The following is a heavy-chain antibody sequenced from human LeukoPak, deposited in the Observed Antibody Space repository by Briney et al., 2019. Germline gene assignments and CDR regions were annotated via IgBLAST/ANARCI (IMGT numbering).Heavy chain of an antibody. CDR1: GYTFTNYG. Sequence: ASVKVSCKASGYTFTNYGISWVRQAPGQGLEWMGWVSTYNDDTNYAQNFQGRVTMTTDTSTSTAYMELRSLRSDDTAVYYCARVSHYPYWGQGTLVTVSS. CDR2: VSTYNDDT. D-gene: IGHD1-26*01. J-gene: IGHJ4*02. CDR3: ARVSHYPY. V-gene: IGHV1-18*01.